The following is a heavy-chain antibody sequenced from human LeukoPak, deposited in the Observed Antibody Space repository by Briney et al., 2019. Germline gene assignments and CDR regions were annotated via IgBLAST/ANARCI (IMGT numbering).Heavy chain of an antibody. CDR1: GFTFSTYW. CDR3: ARDRPVGYGMDV. CDR2: INSDGSNT. Sequence: GGSLRLSCAASGFTFSTYWMHWVRQAPGKGLMWVSRINSDGSNTHYADSVRGRFTISRDNAKNTLYLEMSSLRTEDTAVYYCARDRPVGYGMDVWGQGTTVTVSS. V-gene: IGHV3-74*01. J-gene: IGHJ6*02. D-gene: IGHD3-10*01.